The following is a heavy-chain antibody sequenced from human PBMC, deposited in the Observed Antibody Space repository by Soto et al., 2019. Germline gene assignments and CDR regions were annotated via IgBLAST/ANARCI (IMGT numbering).Heavy chain of an antibody. CDR2: INHSGST. J-gene: IGHJ4*02. CDR1: GYPISSGYY. CDR3: ARVGAGGYFDY. D-gene: IGHD3-3*01. V-gene: IGHV4-34*01. Sequence: SETLSLTCAVSGYPISSGYYWSWIRQPPGKGLEWIGEINHSGSTNYNPSLKSRVTISVDTSKNQFSLKLSSVTTADTAVYYCARVGAGGYFDYWGQGTLVTVSS.